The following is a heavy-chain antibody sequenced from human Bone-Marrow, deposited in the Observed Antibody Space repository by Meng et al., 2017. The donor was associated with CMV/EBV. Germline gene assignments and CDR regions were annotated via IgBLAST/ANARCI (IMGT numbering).Heavy chain of an antibody. V-gene: IGHV3-23*01. CDR2: IDGSGRRT. CDR1: GFTFISYA. CDR3: AKMYCSSTSCVGNWFDP. D-gene: IGHD2-2*01. J-gene: IGHJ5*02. Sequence: GESLKISCAASGFTFISYAMTWVRQAPGKGLEWVASIDGSGRRTYYADSVKGRFTISRDNSKNTLYLQMNSLRAEDTAVYYCAKMYCSSTSCVGNWFDPWGQGTLVTVSS.